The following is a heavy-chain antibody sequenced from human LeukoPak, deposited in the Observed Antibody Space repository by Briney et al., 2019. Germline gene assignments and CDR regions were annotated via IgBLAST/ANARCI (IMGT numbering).Heavy chain of an antibody. CDR1: GGSXSSSSYY. J-gene: IGHJ3*02. CDR3: ARPIVGATTDAFDI. D-gene: IGHD1-26*01. Sequence: NPXETLSLTCTVSGGSXSSSSYYWGWIRQPPGKGLEWIGSIYYSGSTYYNPSLKSRITISVDTSKNQFSLKLSSVTAADTAVYYCARPIVGATTDAFDIWGQGTMVTVSS. V-gene: IGHV4-39*01. CDR2: IYYSGST.